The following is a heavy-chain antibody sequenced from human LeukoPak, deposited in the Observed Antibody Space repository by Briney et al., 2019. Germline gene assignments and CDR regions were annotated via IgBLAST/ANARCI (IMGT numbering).Heavy chain of an antibody. Sequence: SETLSLTCTVSGGSISSYYWSWIRQPPGKGLEWIGYIYYSGSTNYNPSLKSRVTISVDTSKNQFSLKLSSVTAADTAVYYCAGHVVVVAEVGYWGQGTLVTVSS. CDR1: GGSISSYY. CDR3: AGHVVVVAEVGY. CDR2: IYYSGST. J-gene: IGHJ4*02. D-gene: IGHD2-15*01. V-gene: IGHV4-59*01.